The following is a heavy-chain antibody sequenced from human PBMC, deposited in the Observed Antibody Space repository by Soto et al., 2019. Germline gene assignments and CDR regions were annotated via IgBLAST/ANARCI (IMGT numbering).Heavy chain of an antibody. CDR2: IHHRGST. CDR3: ARGQTEQWLVSGWFDP. Sequence: PQTLCVSCAVSGGSISRSNWWSWLRQPPGKGREWSGEIHHRGSTNYNPPLKSRVTISXXXXXXHXSXNXXXVTAXDTAVDHCARGQTEQWLVSGWFDPWGQGTLVTVS. V-gene: IGHV4-4*03. CDR1: GGSISRSNW. J-gene: IGHJ5*02. D-gene: IGHD6-19*01.